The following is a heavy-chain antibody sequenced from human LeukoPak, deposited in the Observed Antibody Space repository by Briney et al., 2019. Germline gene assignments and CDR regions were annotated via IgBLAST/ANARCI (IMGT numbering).Heavy chain of an antibody. CDR2: INHSGST. CDR3: ARGGGLTTD. Sequence: ASETLSLTCAVYGGSFSGYYWSWIRQPPGKGLEWIGEINHSGSTNYNPSLKSRVTMSVDTSKNQFSLKLSSVTAADTAVYYCARGGGLTTDWGRGTLATVSS. J-gene: IGHJ4*02. CDR1: GGSFSGYY. D-gene: IGHD4-17*01. V-gene: IGHV4-34*01.